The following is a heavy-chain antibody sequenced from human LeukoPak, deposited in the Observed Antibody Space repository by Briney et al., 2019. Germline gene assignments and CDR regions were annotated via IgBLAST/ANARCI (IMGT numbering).Heavy chain of an antibody. CDR1: GGSISSGSYY. J-gene: IGHJ5*02. D-gene: IGHD5-12*01. V-gene: IGHV4-61*02. Sequence: SETLSLTCTVSGGSISSGSYYWSWIRQPAGKGLEWIGRIYTSGSTNYNSSLKSRVTISVDTSKNQFSLKLSSVTAADTAVYYCARSWGGYDFWFDPWGQGTLVTVSS. CDR3: ARSWGGYDFWFDP. CDR2: IYTSGST.